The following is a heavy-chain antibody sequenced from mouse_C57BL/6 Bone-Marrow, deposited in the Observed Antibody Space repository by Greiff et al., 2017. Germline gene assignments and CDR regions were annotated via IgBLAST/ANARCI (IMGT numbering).Heavy chain of an antibody. CDR1: GYTFTGYW. V-gene: IGHV1-9*01. CDR2: ILPGSGST. J-gene: IGHJ1*03. Sequence: VQLQPSFSSLLNPFSSLNLSCKATGYTFTGYWIEWVKQRPGHGLEWIGEILPGSGSTNYNEKFKGKATFTADTSSNTAYMQLSSLTTEDSAIYYCARDGYYGDFDVWGTGTTVTVSS. CDR3: ARDGYYGDFDV.